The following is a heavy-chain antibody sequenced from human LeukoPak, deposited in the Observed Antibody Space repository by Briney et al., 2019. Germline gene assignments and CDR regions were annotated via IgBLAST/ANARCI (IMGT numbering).Heavy chain of an antibody. CDR1: GGSFSGYY. CDR2: INHSGST. D-gene: IGHD3-22*01. Sequence: SETLSLTCAVYGGSFSGYYWSWIRQPPGKELEWIGEINHSGSTNYNPSLMSRVTISVDTSKNQFSLKLSSVTAADTAVYYCARTNKYYYDSSGYPERDYWGQGTLVTVSS. J-gene: IGHJ4*02. CDR3: ARTNKYYYDSSGYPERDY. V-gene: IGHV4-34*09.